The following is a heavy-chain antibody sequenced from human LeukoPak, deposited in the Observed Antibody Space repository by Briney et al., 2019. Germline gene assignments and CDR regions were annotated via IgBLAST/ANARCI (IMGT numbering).Heavy chain of an antibody. CDR2: ISSSSSYI. J-gene: IGHJ5*02. D-gene: IGHD3-3*02. CDR3: ARGFRVFAHSGDDP. CDR1: GFTFSSYS. Sequence: KPGGSLRLSCAASGFTFSSYSMNWVRQAPGKGLEWVSSISSSSSYIYYADSVKGRFTISRDNAKNSLYLQMNSLRAEDTAVYYCARGFRVFAHSGDDPWGQGTLVTVSS. V-gene: IGHV3-21*01.